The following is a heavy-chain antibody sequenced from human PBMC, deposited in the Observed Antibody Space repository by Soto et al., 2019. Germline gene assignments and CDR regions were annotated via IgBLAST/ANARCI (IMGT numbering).Heavy chain of an antibody. CDR1: GGSISGTNW. Sequence: QVQLQESGPGLVKPSGTMSLTCGVSGGSISGTNWWSWVRQPTGKGLEWIGEIYHSGTDNYNPSLRSRVTISVDMSTNLFSLKLNFVIAADTAVYYCATEGVSGSGIWLDPWGQGTMVTVSS. CDR2: IYHSGTD. D-gene: IGHD3-10*01. CDR3: ATEGVSGSGIWLDP. V-gene: IGHV4-4*02. J-gene: IGHJ5*02.